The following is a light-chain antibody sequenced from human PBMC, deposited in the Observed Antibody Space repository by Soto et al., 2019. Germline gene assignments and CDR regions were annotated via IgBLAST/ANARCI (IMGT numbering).Light chain of an antibody. CDR3: QQYGSSPLIT. V-gene: IGKV3-20*01. Sequence: EIVLTQSPGTLSLSPGERATLSCRASQSVSSSYLAWYQQKPGQAPRLLIYGASSRATSIPDRLSGSGSGTDFTLTISRLEPEDFAVYYCQQYGSSPLITFGQGTRLEIK. J-gene: IGKJ5*01. CDR1: QSVSSSY. CDR2: GAS.